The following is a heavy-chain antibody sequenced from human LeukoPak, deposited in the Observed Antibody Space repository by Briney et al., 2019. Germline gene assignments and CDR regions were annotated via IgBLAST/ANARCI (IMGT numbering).Heavy chain of an antibody. V-gene: IGHV3-30*04. CDR1: GFSFRSYA. CDR3: AKDSKITSADYYFDY. CDR2: IANDGRDK. D-gene: IGHD6-13*01. J-gene: IGHJ4*02. Sequence: PGGSLRLSCAASGFSFRSYAMHWVRKAPGKGLEWVTVIANDGRDKKYADSVRGRFTISRDNSKNTVYLQMDSLRVEDMAVYYCAKDSKITSADYYFDYWGLGTLVTVSS.